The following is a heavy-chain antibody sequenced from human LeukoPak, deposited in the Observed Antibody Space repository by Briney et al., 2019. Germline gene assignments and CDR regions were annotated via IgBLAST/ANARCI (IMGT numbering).Heavy chain of an antibody. V-gene: IGHV4-34*01. CDR1: GGSFSGYY. D-gene: IGHD5-24*01. CDR2: INHSGST. Sequence: NPSETLSLTCAVYGGSFSGYYWSWIRQPPGKGLECIGEINHSGSTNYNPSLKSRVTISVDTSKNQFSLKLSSVTAADTAVYYCAISVVEEMATISDYWGQGTLVTVSS. J-gene: IGHJ4*02. CDR3: AISVVEEMATISDY.